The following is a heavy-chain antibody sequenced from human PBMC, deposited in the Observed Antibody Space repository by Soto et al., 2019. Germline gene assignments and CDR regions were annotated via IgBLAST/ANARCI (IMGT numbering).Heavy chain of an antibody. J-gene: IGHJ6*02. D-gene: IGHD6-6*01. CDR3: ARDKPQQIVGYNYYYGMDA. CDR2: ISGYNGDT. V-gene: IGHV1-18*04. CDR1: GYTFTSFG. Sequence: QLHLVQSGAEVKKPGASVKVSCTASGYTFTSFGVSWVRQVPGQGLEWRGWISGYNGDTDYAQKFQGRVTMTTDRYTSTAYMEVRSLRSDDTAVYYCARDKPQQIVGYNYYYGMDAWGQGTTVTVSS.